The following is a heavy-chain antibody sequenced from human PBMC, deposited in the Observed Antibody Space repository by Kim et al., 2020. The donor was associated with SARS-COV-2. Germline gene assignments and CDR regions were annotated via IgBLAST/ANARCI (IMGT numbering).Heavy chain of an antibody. Sequence: ASVKVSCKASGFTFTGYYIHWVRQAPGQGLEWMGRITPKSGGTDYAQRFQGRVTMTSDTSINTAYMEVSRLTSDDTAVYYCASVACATTWCSNYFDYWGQGTLATVSS. J-gene: IGHJ4*02. CDR3: ASVACATTWCSNYFDY. CDR2: ITPKSGGT. D-gene: IGHD2-15*01. V-gene: IGHV1-2*06. CDR1: GFTFTGYY.